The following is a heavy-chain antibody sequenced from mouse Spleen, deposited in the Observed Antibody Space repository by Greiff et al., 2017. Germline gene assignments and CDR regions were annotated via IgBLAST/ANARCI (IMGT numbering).Heavy chain of an antibody. CDR2: IDPSDSYT. Sequence: QVQLQQPGAELVMPGASVKLSCKASGYTFTSYWMHWVKQRPGQGLEWIGEIDPSDSYTNYNQKFKGKATLTVDKSSSTAYMQLSSLTSEDSAVYYCARGITTVEAYWGQGTLVTVSA. J-gene: IGHJ3*01. V-gene: IGHV1-69*01. CDR3: ARGITTVEAY. D-gene: IGHD1-1*01. CDR1: GYTFTSYW.